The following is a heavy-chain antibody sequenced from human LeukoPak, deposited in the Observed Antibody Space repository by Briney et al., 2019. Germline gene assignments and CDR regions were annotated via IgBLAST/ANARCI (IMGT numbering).Heavy chain of an antibody. CDR3: AREVYSSGWSGLSFGYFDY. D-gene: IGHD6-19*01. Sequence: GGSLRLSCAVSGFTVSSNYMSWVRQAPGKGLEWVSVIYSGGSTYYADSVKGRFTISRDNSKNTLYLQMNSLRAEDTAVYYCAREVYSSGWSGLSFGYFDYWGQGTLVTVSS. V-gene: IGHV3-66*01. CDR1: GFTVSSNY. J-gene: IGHJ4*02. CDR2: IYSGGST.